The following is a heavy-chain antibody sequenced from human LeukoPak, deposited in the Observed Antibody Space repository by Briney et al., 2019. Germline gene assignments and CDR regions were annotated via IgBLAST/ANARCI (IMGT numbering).Heavy chain of an antibody. CDR3: ARDTEWEKNPDYFDC. D-gene: IGHD1-26*01. Sequence: ASVTVSCKASVYTFNKYGISWVRQAPGKGREWMGWSSGKNGNTIYAQKVQGRVTMTTDTSTSTAYMELRSLRSDDTGIYYCARDTEWEKNPDYFDCWGQGTLVTVSS. J-gene: IGHJ4*02. V-gene: IGHV1-18*01. CDR1: VYTFNKYG. CDR2: SSGKNGNT.